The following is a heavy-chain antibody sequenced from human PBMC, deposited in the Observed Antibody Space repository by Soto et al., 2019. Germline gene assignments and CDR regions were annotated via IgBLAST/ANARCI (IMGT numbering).Heavy chain of an antibody. Sequence: QLVQSGPEVRKNGASVQVSCEASGYTFTTSGITSVRQGPGQELARMAWISTYNGDTSSAQTFQGRVLRTADTSPGTDYMELMSLKSYDTAVYYCASQGSWPYYFHGLGVWFHRTIVSVS. CDR3: ASQGSWPYYFHGLGV. D-gene: IGHD1-26*01. CDR1: GYTFTTSG. V-gene: IGHV1-18*01. J-gene: IGHJ6*02. CDR2: ISTYNGDT.